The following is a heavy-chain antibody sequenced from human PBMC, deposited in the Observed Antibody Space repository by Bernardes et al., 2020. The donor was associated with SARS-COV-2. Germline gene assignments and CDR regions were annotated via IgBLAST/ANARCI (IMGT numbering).Heavy chain of an antibody. CDR1: GSSRNG. Sequence: GGSLRLSCAASGSSRNGKNWVRQAPGKGQEWVAYISSTSNSKYYAEFVKGRFTISRDDAKNSLYLQMDSLRAEDTAVYYCARVGLEQRVYYYYSMDVWGQGTTVIVSS. V-gene: IGHV3-48*01. J-gene: IGHJ6*02. CDR3: ARVGLEQRVYYYYSMDV. D-gene: IGHD1-1*01. CDR2: ISSTSNSK.